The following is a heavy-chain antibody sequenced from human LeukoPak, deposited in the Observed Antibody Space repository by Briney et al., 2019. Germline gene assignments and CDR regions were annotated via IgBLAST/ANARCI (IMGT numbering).Heavy chain of an antibody. V-gene: IGHV4-59*01. Sequence: SETLSLTCTVSGGSISSYYWSWIRQPPGKGLEWIGYIYYSGSTNYNPSLKSRVTISVDTSKNQFSLKLSSVTAADTAVYYCARDRGSGGYYKYYFDYWGQGTLVTVSS. CDR3: ARDRGSGGYYKYYFDY. J-gene: IGHJ4*02. CDR2: IYYSGST. CDR1: GGSISSYY. D-gene: IGHD3-10*01.